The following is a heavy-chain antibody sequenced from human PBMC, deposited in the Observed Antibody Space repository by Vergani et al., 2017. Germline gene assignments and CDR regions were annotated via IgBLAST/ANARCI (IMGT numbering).Heavy chain of an antibody. CDR2: ISSSCSTK. Sequence: QVQLVESGGGLVKPGGSLRLSCAASGFIFSDYYMSWIRQAPGKGLEWVSYISSSCSTKDYADPVKGRFTMARDNTKKSLYLHMNSQRAEDTAVYYCARGYRTSWPYYYYMDVWGKGTTVTVSS. CDR3: ARGYRTSWPYYYYMDV. D-gene: IGHD6-13*01. V-gene: IGHV3-11*01. J-gene: IGHJ6*03. CDR1: GFIFSDYY.